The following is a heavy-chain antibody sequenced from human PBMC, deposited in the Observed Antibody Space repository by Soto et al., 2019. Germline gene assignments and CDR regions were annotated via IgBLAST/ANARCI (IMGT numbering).Heavy chain of an antibody. D-gene: IGHD6-13*01. CDR3: ARLNQQLVDY. CDR1: SGSISSSSYY. J-gene: IGHJ4*02. V-gene: IGHV4-39*01. Sequence: QLQLQESGPGLVKPSETLSLTCTVSSGSISSSSYYWGWIRQPPGKGLEWIGSIYYSGSTYYNPSLKSRVTISVDTSKNQFSLKLSSVTAADTAVYYCARLNQQLVDYWGQGTLVTVSS. CDR2: IYYSGST.